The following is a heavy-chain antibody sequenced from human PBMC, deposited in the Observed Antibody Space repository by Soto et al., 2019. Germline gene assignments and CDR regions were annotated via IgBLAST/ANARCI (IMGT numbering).Heavy chain of an antibody. CDR1: GGSFSGYY. CDR3: ARSIIAARPAFDI. V-gene: IGHV4-34*01. Sequence: SETLSLTCAVYGGSFSGYYWSWIRQPPGKGLEWVGEINHSGSTNYNPSLKSRVTISVDTSKNQFSLKLSSVPAADTAVYYCARSIIAARPAFDIWGQGTMVTVSS. CDR2: INHSGST. J-gene: IGHJ3*02. D-gene: IGHD6-6*01.